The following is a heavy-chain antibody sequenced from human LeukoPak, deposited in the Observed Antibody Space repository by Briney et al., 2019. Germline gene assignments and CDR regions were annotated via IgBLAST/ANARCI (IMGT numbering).Heavy chain of an antibody. CDR3: ARATYYYGSGSYSPPDY. V-gene: IGHV1-46*01. CDR1: GYTFTSYY. J-gene: IGHJ4*02. CDR2: INPSGGST. D-gene: IGHD3-10*01. Sequence: ASVKVSCKASGYTFTSYYMHWVRQAPGQGLEWMGIINPSGGSTSYAQKFQGRVTMTRDMSTSTAYMELRSLRSDDTAVYYCARATYYYGSGSYSPPDYWGQGTLVTVSS.